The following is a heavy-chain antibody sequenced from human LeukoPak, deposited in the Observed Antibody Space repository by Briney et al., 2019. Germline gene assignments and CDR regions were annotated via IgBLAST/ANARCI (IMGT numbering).Heavy chain of an antibody. Sequence: GRSLRLSCAASGFTFSSYGKHWVRQAPGKGLEWVAVISYDGSNKYYADSVKGRFTISRDNSKNTLYLQMNSLRAEDTAVYYCATNLERRRGAFDIWGQGTMVTVSS. V-gene: IGHV3-30*03. D-gene: IGHD1-1*01. CDR2: ISYDGSNK. CDR3: ATNLERRRGAFDI. J-gene: IGHJ3*02. CDR1: GFTFSSYG.